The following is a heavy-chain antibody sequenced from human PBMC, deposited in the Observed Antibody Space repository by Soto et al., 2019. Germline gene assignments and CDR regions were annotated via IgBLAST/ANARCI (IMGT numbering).Heavy chain of an antibody. CDR1: GYTFTSYA. CDR3: ARDHRNRYIWGSYRAFRLDY. Sequence: ASVKVSCKASGYTFTSYAMHWVRQAPGQRLEWMGWINAGNGNTKYSQKFQGRVTITRDTSASTAYMELSSLRSEDTAVYYCARDHRNRYIWGSYRAFRLDYWGQGTLVTVSS. D-gene: IGHD3-16*02. J-gene: IGHJ4*02. CDR2: INAGNGNT. V-gene: IGHV1-3*01.